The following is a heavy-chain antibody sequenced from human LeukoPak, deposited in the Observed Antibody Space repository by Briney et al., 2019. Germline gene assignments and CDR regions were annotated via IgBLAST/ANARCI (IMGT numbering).Heavy chain of an antibody. J-gene: IGHJ4*02. V-gene: IGHV4-4*07. D-gene: IGHD6-19*01. CDR1: GDPISDYC. CDR2: IYGNGST. CDR3: ARGIRGTGWFYYFDY. Sequence: SETLSLTCTVSGDPISDYCWTWIRQPAGKGLEWIGRIYGNGSTNYNPSLKSRVAMSIDTAKMQFSLKLRSVTAADTAVYYCARGIRGTGWFYYFDYWGQGTLVTVSS.